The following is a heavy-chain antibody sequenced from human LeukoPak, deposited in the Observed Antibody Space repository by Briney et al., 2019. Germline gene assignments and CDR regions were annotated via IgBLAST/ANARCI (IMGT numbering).Heavy chain of an antibody. CDR2: IYSGGST. D-gene: IGHD5-18*01. CDR3: ASPYGYGSDAFDI. Sequence: GGSLRLSCAASGFTVSSNYMSWVRQAPGKGLEWVSVIYSGGSTYYADSVKGRFTISRDNSKNTLYLQMNSLRAEDTAVYYCASPYGYGSDAFDIWGQGTMVTVSS. V-gene: IGHV3-66*02. CDR1: GFTVSSNY. J-gene: IGHJ3*02.